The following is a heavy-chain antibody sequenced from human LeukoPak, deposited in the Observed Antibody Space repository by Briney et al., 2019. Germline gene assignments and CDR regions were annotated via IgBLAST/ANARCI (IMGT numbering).Heavy chain of an antibody. V-gene: IGHV1-2*02. CDR1: GYTFTSYG. J-gene: IGHJ4*02. CDR2: INPNSGGT. CDR3: ARTKADTAMAVDY. Sequence: ASVKVSCKASGYTFTSYGISWVRQAPGQGLEWMGWINPNSGGTNYAQKFQGRVTMTRDTSISTAYMELSRLRSDDTAVYYCARTKADTAMAVDYWGQGTLVTVSS. D-gene: IGHD5-18*01.